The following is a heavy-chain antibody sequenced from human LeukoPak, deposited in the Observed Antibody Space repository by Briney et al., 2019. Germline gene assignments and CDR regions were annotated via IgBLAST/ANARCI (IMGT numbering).Heavy chain of an antibody. J-gene: IGHJ3*02. Sequence: GESLKISCKGSGYSFTSYWIGWVRQMPGKGLEWMGIIYPGDSDSRYSPSFQGQVTISADKSISTAYLQWSSLKASDTAMYYCARLGDITMVRGVIITAAFDIWGQGTMVTVSS. CDR1: GYSFTSYW. CDR2: IYPGDSDS. CDR3: ARLGDITMVRGVIITAAFDI. D-gene: IGHD3-10*01. V-gene: IGHV5-51*01.